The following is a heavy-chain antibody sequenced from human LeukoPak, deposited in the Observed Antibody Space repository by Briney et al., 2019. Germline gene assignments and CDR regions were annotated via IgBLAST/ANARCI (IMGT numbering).Heavy chain of an antibody. V-gene: IGHV1-46*01. Sequence: ASVKVSCKAFGYTFTSNYMHWVRQAPGQGPEWMGVISPSGGSTTYAQKFQGRVTLTRDMSTSTDYLELSSLRSEDTAVYYCARSAGYGSYYYYYMDVWGKGTTVTISS. D-gene: IGHD5-12*01. CDR3: ARSAGYGSYYYYYMDV. CDR2: ISPSGGST. CDR1: GYTFTSNY. J-gene: IGHJ6*03.